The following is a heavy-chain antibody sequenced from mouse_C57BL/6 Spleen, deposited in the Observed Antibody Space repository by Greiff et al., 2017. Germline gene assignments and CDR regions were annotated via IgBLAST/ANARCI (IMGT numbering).Heavy chain of an antibody. CDR2: IDPSDSYT. Sequence: VKLQQPGAELVMPGASVKLSCKASGYTFTSYWMHWVKQRPGQGLEWIGEIDPSDSYTNYNQKFKGKSTLTVDKSSSTAYMQLSSLTSEDSAVYYCARSDYYGSSYYFDYWGQGTTLTVSS. J-gene: IGHJ2*01. D-gene: IGHD1-1*01. CDR1: GYTFTSYW. V-gene: IGHV1-69*01. CDR3: ARSDYYGSSYYFDY.